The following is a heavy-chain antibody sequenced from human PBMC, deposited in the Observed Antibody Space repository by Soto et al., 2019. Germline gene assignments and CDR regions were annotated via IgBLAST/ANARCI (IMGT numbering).Heavy chain of an antibody. CDR3: TTIDYYDSSGYYPQGY. D-gene: IGHD3-22*01. Sequence: GGSLRLSCAASGFTFSNAWMSWVRQAPGKGLEWVGRIKSKTDGGTTDYAAPVKGRFTISRDDSKNTLYLQMNSLKTEDTAVYYCTTIDYYDSSGYYPQGYWGQGTLVTVSS. V-gene: IGHV3-15*01. CDR2: IKSKTDGGTT. J-gene: IGHJ4*02. CDR1: GFTFSNAW.